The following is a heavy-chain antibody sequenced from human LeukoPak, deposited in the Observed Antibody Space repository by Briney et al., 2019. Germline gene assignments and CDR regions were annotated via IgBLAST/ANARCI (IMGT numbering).Heavy chain of an antibody. Sequence: QPGGSLRLSCAASGFTFSSYSMNWVRQAPGKGLEWVSYISSSSSTIYYADSVKGRFTISRDNAKNSLYLQMNSLRAEDTAVYYCARDSLGYCSGGSCYSGLYYYYYMDVWGKGTTVTVSS. CDR1: GFTFSSYS. CDR3: ARDSLGYCSGGSCYSGLYYYYYMDV. J-gene: IGHJ6*03. CDR2: ISSSSSTI. D-gene: IGHD2-15*01. V-gene: IGHV3-48*01.